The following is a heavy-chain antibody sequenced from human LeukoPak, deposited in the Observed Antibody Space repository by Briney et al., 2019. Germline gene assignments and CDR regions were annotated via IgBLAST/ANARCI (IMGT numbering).Heavy chain of an antibody. CDR1: GGSISSSSYY. CDR2: IYYSGST. J-gene: IGHJ5*02. Sequence: SETLSLTCTVSGGSISSSSYYWGWIRQPPGKGLEWIGSIYYSGSTYYNPSLKSRVTISVDTSKNQFSLKLSSVTAADTAVYYCARHGGYCSSTSCYGRAYSWFDPWGQGTLVTVSS. CDR3: ARHGGYCSSTSCYGRAYSWFDP. D-gene: IGHD2-2*01. V-gene: IGHV4-39*01.